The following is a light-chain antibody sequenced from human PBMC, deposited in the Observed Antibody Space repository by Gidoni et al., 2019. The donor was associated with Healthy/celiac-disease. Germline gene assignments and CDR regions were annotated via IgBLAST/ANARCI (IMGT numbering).Light chain of an antibody. CDR3: QQDYNLPPT. CDR2: GAS. V-gene: IGKV3D-7*01. CDR1: QSVSSSY. Sequence: EIVMTQSPATLSLSPGERATLSCRASQSVSSSYLSWYQQKPGQAPRLLIYGASTRATGIPARFSGSGSGTDFTLTISSLQPEDFAVYYCQQDYNLPPTFXGXTKVEIK. J-gene: IGKJ4*01.